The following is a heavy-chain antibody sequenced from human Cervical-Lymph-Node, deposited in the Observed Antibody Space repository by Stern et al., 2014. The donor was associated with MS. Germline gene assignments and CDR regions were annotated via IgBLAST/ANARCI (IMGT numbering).Heavy chain of an antibody. CDR2: NNYRGSP. CDR1: GNSLSSSNYY. CDR3: ARRDIYGTFDH. J-gene: IGHJ4*02. D-gene: IGHD5-18*01. V-gene: IGHV4-39*02. Sequence: QVQLQESDPGLVKPSETLSLTCRVSGNSLSSSNYYWGWIRLPPGKRLEWCGSNNYRGSPDSPPSLKSRAPIPVATSRTPFPLQLSSVTAADTAVYYCARRDIYGTFDHWGQGSLVTVSS.